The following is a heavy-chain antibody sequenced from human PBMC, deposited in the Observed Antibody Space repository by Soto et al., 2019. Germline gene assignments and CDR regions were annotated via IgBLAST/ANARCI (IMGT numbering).Heavy chain of an antibody. CDR1: GGSVSSGSYY. CDR2: IYYSGST. V-gene: IGHV4-61*01. J-gene: IGHJ4*02. D-gene: IGHD5-12*01. Sequence: SETLSLTCTVSGGSVSSGSYYWSWVRQPPGKGLEWIGYIYYSGSTNYNPSLKSRVTISVDTSKNQFSLKLSSVTAADTAVYYCARMDIVATMTDYWGQGTLVTVSS. CDR3: ARMDIVATMTDY.